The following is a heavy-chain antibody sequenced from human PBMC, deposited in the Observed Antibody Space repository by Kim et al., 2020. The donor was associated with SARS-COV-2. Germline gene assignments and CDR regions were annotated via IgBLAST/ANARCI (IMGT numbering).Heavy chain of an antibody. CDR2: IYYSGST. D-gene: IGHD4-17*01. CDR3: AGTMTTRNWFDP. Sequence: SETLSLTCTVSGGSISSSSYYWGWIRQPPGKGLEWIGSIYYSGSTYYNPSLKRRVTISVDTSKNQFSLKLRSVTAADTAVYYCAGTMTTRNWFDPWGQGTLVTVSS. CDR1: GGSISSSSYY. J-gene: IGHJ5*02. V-gene: IGHV4-39*01.